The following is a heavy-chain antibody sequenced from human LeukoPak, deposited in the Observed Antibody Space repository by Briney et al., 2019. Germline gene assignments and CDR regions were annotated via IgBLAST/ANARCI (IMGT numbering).Heavy chain of an antibody. CDR1: GGSFSGYY. CDR3: ARLGPELRYFDWLRARYFDY. D-gene: IGHD3-9*01. J-gene: IGHJ4*02. CDR2: INHSGST. V-gene: IGHV4-34*01. Sequence: SETLSLTCAVYGGSFSGYYWSWIRQPPGKGLEWIGEINHSGSTNYNPSLKSRVTISVDTSKNQFSLKLSSVTAADTAVYYCARLGPELRYFDWLRARYFDYWGQGTLVTVSS.